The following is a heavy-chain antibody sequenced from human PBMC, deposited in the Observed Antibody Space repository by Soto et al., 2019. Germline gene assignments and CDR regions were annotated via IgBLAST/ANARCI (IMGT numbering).Heavy chain of an antibody. Sequence: PGGSLRLSCAASGFTFSSYAMSWVRQAPGKGLEWVSAISGSGGSTYYEDSVKGRFTISRDNTKNTLYLQMNSLRAEDTAVYYCAKDFYYDILTGYYLDYWGQGTLVTVSS. D-gene: IGHD3-9*01. CDR1: GFTFSSYA. J-gene: IGHJ4*02. V-gene: IGHV3-23*01. CDR2: ISGSGGST. CDR3: AKDFYYDILTGYYLDY.